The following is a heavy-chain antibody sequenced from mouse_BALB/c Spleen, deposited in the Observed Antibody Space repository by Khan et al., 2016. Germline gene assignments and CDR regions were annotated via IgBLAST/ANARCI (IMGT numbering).Heavy chain of an antibody. D-gene: IGHD1-1*01. CDR2: ITYSGST. Sequence: EVQLQESGPGLVKPSQSLSLTCTVTGSSITSDYAWNWIRQFPGNKLEWMGYITYSGSTSYNPSLKSRISNPRDTSKNQFFLQLNSVTTEDTATYVCATANNYGERPGWFADWGQGTLVTVSA. V-gene: IGHV3-2*02. CDR1: GSSITSDYA. CDR3: ATANNYGERPGWFAD. J-gene: IGHJ3*01.